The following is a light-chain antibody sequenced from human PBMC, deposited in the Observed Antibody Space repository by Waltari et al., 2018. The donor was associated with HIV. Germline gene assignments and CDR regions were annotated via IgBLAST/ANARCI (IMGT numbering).Light chain of an antibody. V-gene: IGLV1-44*01. CDR2: KNV. J-gene: IGLJ2*01. CDR1: SSNIGSNV. CDR3: ATWDDRLNGVV. Sequence: QSVLTQPPSASGTPGQRVTISCSGSSSNIGSNVVSWYQHLPGTAPQLLIYKNVQRPAGVPDRFSGSKSGTSASLAISGLQSEEEADYYCATWDDRLNGVVFGGGTKLTVL.